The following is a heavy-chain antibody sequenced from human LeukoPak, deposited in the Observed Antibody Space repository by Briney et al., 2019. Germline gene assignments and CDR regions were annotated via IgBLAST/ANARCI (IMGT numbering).Heavy chain of an antibody. CDR3: ARINYDFWSGYSYYFDY. V-gene: IGHV4-39*07. D-gene: IGHD3-3*01. J-gene: IGHJ4*02. CDR1: GGSISSSSYY. Sequence: TPSETLSLTCTVSGGSISSSSYYWGWIRQPPGKGLEWIGSIYYSGSTYYNPSLKSRVTISVDTSKNQFSLKLSSVTAADTAVYYCARINYDFWSGYSYYFDYWGQGTLVTVSS. CDR2: IYYSGST.